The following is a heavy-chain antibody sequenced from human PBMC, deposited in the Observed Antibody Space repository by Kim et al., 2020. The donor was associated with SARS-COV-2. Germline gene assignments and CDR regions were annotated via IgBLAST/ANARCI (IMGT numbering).Heavy chain of an antibody. D-gene: IGHD6-13*01. J-gene: IGHJ4*02. CDR2: NK. V-gene: IGHV3-30*01. Sequence: NKYSADSVKGRFTISRDNSKNTLYLQMNSLRAEDTAVYYCARDHSSSVDYWGQGTLVTVSS. CDR3: ARDHSSSVDY.